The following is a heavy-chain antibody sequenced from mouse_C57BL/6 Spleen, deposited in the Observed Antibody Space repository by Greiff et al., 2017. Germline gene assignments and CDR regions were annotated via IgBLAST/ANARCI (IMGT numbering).Heavy chain of an antibody. CDR2: IYPRSGNT. D-gene: IGHD2-4*01. V-gene: IGHV1-81*01. Sequence: VNVVESGAELARPGASVKLSCKASGYTFTSYGISWVKQRTGQGLEWIGEIYPRSGNTYYNEKFKGKATLTADKSSSTAYMELRSLTSEDSAVYFCARLDYDDAMDYWGQGTSVTVSS. CDR1: GYTFTSYG. CDR3: ARLDYDDAMDY. J-gene: IGHJ4*01.